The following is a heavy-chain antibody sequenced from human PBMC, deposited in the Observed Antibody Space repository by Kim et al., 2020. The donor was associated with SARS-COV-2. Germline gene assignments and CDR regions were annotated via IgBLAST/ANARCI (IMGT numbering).Heavy chain of an antibody. D-gene: IGHD6-13*01. V-gene: IGHV4-34*01. Sequence: PSLKSRVTISVDTSKNQFSLKLSSVTAADTAVYYCARGPIAAAGTRFDYWGQGTLVTVSS. J-gene: IGHJ4*02. CDR3: ARGPIAAAGTRFDY.